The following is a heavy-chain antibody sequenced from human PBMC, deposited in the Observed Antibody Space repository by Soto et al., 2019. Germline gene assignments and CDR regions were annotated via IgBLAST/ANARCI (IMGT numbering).Heavy chain of an antibody. D-gene: IGHD4-17*01. CDR1: GGTFSSYT. Sequence: QVQLVQSGAEVKKPGSSVKVSCKASGGTFSSYTISWVRQAPGQGLEWMGRIIPILGIANYAQKFQGRVTITADKSTSTAYMELSSLRSEDTAVYYCASGYVTTEFGYWGQGTLVTVSS. CDR2: IIPILGIA. J-gene: IGHJ4*02. CDR3: ASGYVTTEFGY. V-gene: IGHV1-69*02.